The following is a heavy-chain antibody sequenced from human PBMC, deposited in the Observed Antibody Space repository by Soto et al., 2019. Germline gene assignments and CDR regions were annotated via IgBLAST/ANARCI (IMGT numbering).Heavy chain of an antibody. CDR3: ARDLYYYYGMDV. Sequence: GGSLRLSCAASGFTVSSNYMSWVRQAPGKGLEWVSVIYSGGSTYYADSVKGRFTISRDNSKNTLYLQMNSLRAEDTAVYYCARDLYYYYGMDVWGQGTTVTVSS. V-gene: IGHV3-53*01. CDR1: GFTVSSNY. J-gene: IGHJ6*02. CDR2: IYSGGST.